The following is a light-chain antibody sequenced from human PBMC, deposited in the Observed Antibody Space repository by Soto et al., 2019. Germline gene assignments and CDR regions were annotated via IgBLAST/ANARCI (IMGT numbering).Light chain of an antibody. CDR1: CSNIGAGYD. J-gene: IGLJ2*01. V-gene: IGLV1-40*01. CDR3: QSYDSSLSISV. Sequence: QSVLTQPPSVSGAPGQRVSISCTGTCSNIGAGYDVHWYQHLPGTAPKLLIFGDINRPSGVPDRFSGSKSGTSASLAITGLQAEDEADYYCQSYDSSLSISVFGGGTKVTVL. CDR2: GDI.